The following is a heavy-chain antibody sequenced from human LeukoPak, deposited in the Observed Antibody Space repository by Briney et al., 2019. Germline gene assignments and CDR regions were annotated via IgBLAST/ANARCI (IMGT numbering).Heavy chain of an antibody. V-gene: IGHV3-30*18. Sequence: PGRSLRLSCVASGFSFSTYGMHWVRQAPGKGLEWVAVISSDAGNQHYTDSAKGRFAISRDNSRNTLYLQMNSLRYEDTAVYYCAKDGCSGGSCQADYWGQGTLVTVSS. CDR2: ISSDAGNQ. D-gene: IGHD2-15*01. CDR1: GFSFSTYG. J-gene: IGHJ4*02. CDR3: AKDGCSGGSCQADY.